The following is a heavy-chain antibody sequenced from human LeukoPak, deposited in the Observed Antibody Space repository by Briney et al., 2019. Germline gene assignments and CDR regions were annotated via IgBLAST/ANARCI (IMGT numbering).Heavy chain of an antibody. D-gene: IGHD1-26*01. V-gene: IGHV3-30*18. J-gene: IGHJ4*02. Sequence: GGSLRLSCAASGFTFSSYGMHWVRQAPGKGLEWVAVISYDGSNKYYADSVKGRFTISRDNSKNTLYLQMNSLRAEDTAVYYCAKAPRKVGATLDPLIDYWGQGTLVTVSS. CDR2: ISYDGSNK. CDR1: GFTFSSYG. CDR3: AKAPRKVGATLDPLIDY.